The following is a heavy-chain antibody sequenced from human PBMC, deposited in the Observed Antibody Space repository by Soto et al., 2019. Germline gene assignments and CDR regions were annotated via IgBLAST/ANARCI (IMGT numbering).Heavy chain of an antibody. Sequence: SETLSLTYTVSGGSISSGDYYWSWIRQPPGKGLEWIGYIYYSGSTYYNPSLKSRVTISVDTSKNQFSLKLSSVTAADTAVYYCARALTLRAFDIWGQGTIVTVS. J-gene: IGHJ3*02. D-gene: IGHD3-9*01. V-gene: IGHV4-30-4*01. CDR3: ARALTLRAFDI. CDR2: IYYSGST. CDR1: GGSISSGDYY.